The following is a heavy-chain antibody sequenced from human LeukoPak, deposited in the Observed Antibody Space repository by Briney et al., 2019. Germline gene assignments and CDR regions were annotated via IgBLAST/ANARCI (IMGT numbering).Heavy chain of an antibody. V-gene: IGHV4-30-2*01. CDR1: GGSISSGGYS. Sequence: SETLSLTCAVSGGSISSGGYSWSWLRQPPGKGLEWIGYTYHSGSTYYNPSLKSRVTISVDRSKNQFSLKLSSVTAADTAVYYCARGKSGDSSGYSGIWFDPWGQGTLVTVSS. D-gene: IGHD3-22*01. CDR2: TYHSGST. CDR3: ARGKSGDSSGYSGIWFDP. J-gene: IGHJ5*02.